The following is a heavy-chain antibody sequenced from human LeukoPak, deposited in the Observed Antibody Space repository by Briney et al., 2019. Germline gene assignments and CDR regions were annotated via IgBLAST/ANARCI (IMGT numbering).Heavy chain of an antibody. J-gene: IGHJ4*01. CDR2: IYTSGST. V-gene: IGHV4-61*02. Sequence: SETLSLTCTVSGGSISSGSYYWSWIRQPAGKGLEWIGRIYTSGSTNYNPSLKSRVTISIDTSKNHFSLNLTSVTAADTAVYYCARDLNGGSHFDYWGHGTLVTVSS. D-gene: IGHD4-23*01. CDR3: ARDLNGGSHFDY. CDR1: GGSISSGSYY.